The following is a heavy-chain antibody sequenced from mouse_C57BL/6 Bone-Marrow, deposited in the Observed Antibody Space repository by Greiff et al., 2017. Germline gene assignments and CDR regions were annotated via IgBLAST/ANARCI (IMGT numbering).Heavy chain of an antibody. CDR1: GYTFTDYY. V-gene: IGHV1-26*01. CDR3: ARACVDY. Sequence: EVQLQQSGPELVKPGASVKISCKASGYTFTDYYMNWVKQSHGKSLEWIGDINPNNGGTSYNQKFKGKATLTVDKSSSTAYMELRSLTSEDSAVDYCARACVDYWGQGTTLTVSS. J-gene: IGHJ2*01. CDR2: INPNNGGT.